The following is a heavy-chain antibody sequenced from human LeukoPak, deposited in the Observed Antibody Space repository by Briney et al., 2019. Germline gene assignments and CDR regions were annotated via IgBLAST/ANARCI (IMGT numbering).Heavy chain of an antibody. CDR3: ARDRGGSSRHEFDY. CDR1: GGSISSYY. CDR2: IYYSEST. J-gene: IGHJ4*02. D-gene: IGHD1-26*01. Sequence: PSETLSLTCTVSGGSISSYYWSWIRQPPGKGLEWIGYIYYSESTNYNPSLKRRVTISVDTSKNQFSLKLSSVTAADTAVYYCARDRGGSSRHEFDYWGQGTLVTVSS. V-gene: IGHV4-59*01.